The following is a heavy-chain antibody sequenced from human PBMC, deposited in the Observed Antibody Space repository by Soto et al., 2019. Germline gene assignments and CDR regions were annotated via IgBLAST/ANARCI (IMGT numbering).Heavy chain of an antibody. CDR3: ARDQGITTFGVYSMYYYGMDV. J-gene: IGHJ6*02. V-gene: IGHV1-18*01. D-gene: IGHD3-3*01. Sequence: EASVKVSCKASGYTFTSSGISWVRQAPGQGLEWMGWISSDNGNTNYAQHLRGRVSMTTDTSTSTAYMDLRSLRSDDTAVYYCARDQGITTFGVYSMYYYGMDVWGQGTTVTV. CDR2: ISSDNGNT. CDR1: GYTFTSSG.